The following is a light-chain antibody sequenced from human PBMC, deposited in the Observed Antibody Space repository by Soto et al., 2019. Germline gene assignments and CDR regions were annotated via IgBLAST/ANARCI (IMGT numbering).Light chain of an antibody. CDR1: QSVSSSY. J-gene: IGKJ4*01. CDR3: QQYGSPPFT. V-gene: IGKV3-20*01. Sequence: EIVWTQSPGTLSLSPGERATLSCRASQSVSSSYLAWYQQKPGQAPRLLIYGASSRATGIPDRFSGSVSGTDFTLTISRLEPEDFAVYYCQQYGSPPFTFCGGTKVEIK. CDR2: GAS.